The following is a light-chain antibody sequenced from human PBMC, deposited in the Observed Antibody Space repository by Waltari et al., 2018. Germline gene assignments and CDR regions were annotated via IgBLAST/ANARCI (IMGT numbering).Light chain of an antibody. CDR1: SSDVGVHNY. J-gene: IGLJ3*02. V-gene: IGLV2-14*03. CDR2: AVT. CDR3: CSLTFDSTWV. Sequence: QSALTQPASVSGSPGQSITISCTGTSSDVGVHNYVSWYQQYPGKAPKLLIYAVTKRPSGVPSRFSGSRSGNTASLTISGLQPEDEADYYCCSLTFDSTWVFGGGTKLTVL.